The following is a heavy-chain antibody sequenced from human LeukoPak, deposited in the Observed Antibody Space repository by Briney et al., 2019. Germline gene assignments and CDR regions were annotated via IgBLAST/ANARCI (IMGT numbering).Heavy chain of an antibody. CDR2: IYPGDSDT. J-gene: IGHJ3*02. D-gene: IGHD3-10*01. CDR1: GYSFTSYW. CDR3: ARQTLWFGELLTGDAFDI. V-gene: IGHV5-51*01. Sequence: GESLKISCKGSGYSFTSYWIGWVRQMSGKGLEWMGIIYPGDSDTRYSPSFQGQVTISADKSISTAYLQWSSLKASDTAMYYCARQTLWFGELLTGDAFDIWGQGTMVTVSS.